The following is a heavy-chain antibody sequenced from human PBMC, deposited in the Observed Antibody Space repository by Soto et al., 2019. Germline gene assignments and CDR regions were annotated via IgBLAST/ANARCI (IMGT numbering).Heavy chain of an antibody. Sequence: QVQLVQSGAEVKKPGSSVKVSCKASGGTFSSYAISWVRQAPGQGLEWMGGITPIFGTANYAQKFQGRVTITADESTSTAYMELSSLRSEDTAVYYCARGGRYNYYGSGSHDYWGQGTLVTVSS. CDR2: ITPIFGTA. CDR1: GGTFSSYA. J-gene: IGHJ4*02. CDR3: ARGGRYNYYGSGSHDY. V-gene: IGHV1-69*01. D-gene: IGHD3-10*01.